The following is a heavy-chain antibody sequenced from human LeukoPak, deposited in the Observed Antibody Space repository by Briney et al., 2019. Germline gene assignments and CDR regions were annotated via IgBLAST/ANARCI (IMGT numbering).Heavy chain of an antibody. V-gene: IGHV4-4*07. CDR2: IYTSGST. D-gene: IGHD6-13*01. Sequence: PSETLSLTCTVSGGSISSHYWSWIRQPAGKGLEWIGRIYTSGSTNYNPSLKSRVTMSVDTSKNQFSLKLSSVTAADTAVYYCARVYSSSWYEGAFDIWGQGTMVTVSS. J-gene: IGHJ3*02. CDR1: GGSISSHY. CDR3: ARVYSSSWYEGAFDI.